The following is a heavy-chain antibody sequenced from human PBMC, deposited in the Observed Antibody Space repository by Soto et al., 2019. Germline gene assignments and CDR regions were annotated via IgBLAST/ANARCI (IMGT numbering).Heavy chain of an antibody. V-gene: IGHV3-15*01. CDR1: GFTFSNAW. Sequence: GGSLRLSCAASGFTFSNAWMSWVRQAPGKGLEWVGRIKSKTDGGTTDYAAPVKGRFTISRDDSKNTLYLQMNSLKTEDTAVYYCTTCRPEWELEGDYWGQGTLVTVSS. CDR2: IKSKTDGGTT. CDR3: TTCRPEWELEGDY. J-gene: IGHJ4*02. D-gene: IGHD1-26*01.